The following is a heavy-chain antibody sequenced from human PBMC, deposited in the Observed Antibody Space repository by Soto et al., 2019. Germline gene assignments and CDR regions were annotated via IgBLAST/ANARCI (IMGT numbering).Heavy chain of an antibody. D-gene: IGHD2-2*01. CDR3: AKDLAYCSSKPTCYYYGMDV. CDR1: GFTFDDYA. V-gene: IGHV3-9*01. J-gene: IGHJ6*02. Sequence: LRLSCAASGFTFDDYAMHWVRQAPGKGLEWVSGISWNSGSIGYADSVKGRFTISRDNAKNSLYLQMNSLRAEDTALYYCAKDLAYCSSKPTCYYYGMDVWGQGTKATVSS. CDR2: ISWNSGSI.